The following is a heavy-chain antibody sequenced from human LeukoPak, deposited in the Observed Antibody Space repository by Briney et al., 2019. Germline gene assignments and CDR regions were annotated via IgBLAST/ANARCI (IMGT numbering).Heavy chain of an antibody. CDR1: GYTFTGYY. D-gene: IGHD3-22*01. J-gene: IGHJ3*02. CDR2: INPNSGGT. Sequence: ASVKVSCKASGYTFTGYYMHWVRQAPGQGLEWMGWINPNSGGTNYAQKFQGRVTITRDTSISTAYMELSRLRSDDTAVYYCAGLYDNSQTAAFDIWGQGTMVTVSS. CDR3: AGLYDNSQTAAFDI. V-gene: IGHV1-2*02.